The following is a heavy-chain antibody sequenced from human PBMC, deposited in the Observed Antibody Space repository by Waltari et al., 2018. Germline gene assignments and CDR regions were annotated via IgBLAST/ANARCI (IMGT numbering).Heavy chain of an antibody. CDR3: AREYCSSTSCYARKNWFDP. CDR1: GYSISSGYY. V-gene: IGHV4-38-2*02. J-gene: IGHJ5*02. Sequence: QVQLQESGPGLVKPSETLSLTCAVSGYSISSGYYWGWIRQPPGKGLEWIGSIYHSGRTYSNPSLKSLFTISVDTAKNQFSLKLSSVTAADTAVYYCAREYCSSTSCYARKNWFDPWGQGTLVTVSS. CDR2: IYHSGRT. D-gene: IGHD2-2*01.